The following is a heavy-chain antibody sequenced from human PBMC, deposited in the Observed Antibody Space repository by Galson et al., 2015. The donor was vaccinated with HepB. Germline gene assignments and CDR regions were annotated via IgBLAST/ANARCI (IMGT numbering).Heavy chain of an antibody. V-gene: IGHV1-24*01. CDR2: FDPEDGET. CDR3: ARGHPGYCSGGSCAPFDY. J-gene: IGHJ4*02. Sequence: SVKVSCKVSGYTLTELSMHWVRQAPGKGLEWMGGFDPEDGETIYAQKFQGRVTITADGSTSTGHMELSSLRSEDTAVYYCARGHPGYCSGGSCAPFDYWGQGTLVTVSS. D-gene: IGHD2-15*01. CDR1: GYTLTELS.